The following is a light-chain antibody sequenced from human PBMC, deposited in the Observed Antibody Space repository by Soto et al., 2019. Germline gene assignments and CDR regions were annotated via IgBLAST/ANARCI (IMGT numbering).Light chain of an antibody. CDR1: QSISSW. CDR3: QQYNSYSWT. CDR2: KAS. J-gene: IGKJ1*01. Sequence: DIQMTXXPXTLSASVGDRVTITCRASQSISSWLAWYQQKPGKAPNLLIYKASSLQSGVPSRFSGSGSGTEFTLTISSLQPDDFATYYCQQYNSYSWTFGRGTKVEIK. V-gene: IGKV1-5*03.